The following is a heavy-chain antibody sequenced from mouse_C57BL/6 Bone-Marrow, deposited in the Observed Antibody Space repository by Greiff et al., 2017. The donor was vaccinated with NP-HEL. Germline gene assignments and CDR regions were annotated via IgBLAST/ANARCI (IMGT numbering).Heavy chain of an antibody. CDR3: TTSGTPFAY. CDR1: GFNIKDDY. V-gene: IGHV14-4*01. D-gene: IGHD4-1*01. J-gene: IGHJ3*01. CDR2: IDPENGDT. Sequence: EVKLMESGAELVRPGASVKLSCTASGFNIKDDYMHWVKQRPEQGLEWIGWIDPENGDTEYASKFQGKATITADTSSNTAYLQLSSLTSEDTAVYYCTTSGTPFAYWGQGTLVTVSA.